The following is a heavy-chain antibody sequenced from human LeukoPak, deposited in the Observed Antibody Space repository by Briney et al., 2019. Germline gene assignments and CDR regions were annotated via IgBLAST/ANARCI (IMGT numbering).Heavy chain of an antibody. CDR3: ARGHYGSGSYSTLYDY. Sequence: SGTLSLTCAVSGVSISSSDWWTWVRQPPGTGLEWLGEIHHSGTTNYNPSLKSRVTISVDTSKNQFSLKLSSVTAADTAVYYCARGHYGSGSYSTLYDYWGQGTLVTVSS. CDR2: IHHSGTT. V-gene: IGHV4-4*02. CDR1: GVSISSSDW. J-gene: IGHJ4*02. D-gene: IGHD3-10*01.